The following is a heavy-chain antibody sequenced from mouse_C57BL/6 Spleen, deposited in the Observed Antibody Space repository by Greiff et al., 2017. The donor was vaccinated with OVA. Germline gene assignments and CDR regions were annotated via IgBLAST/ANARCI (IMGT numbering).Heavy chain of an antibody. V-gene: IGHV1-82*01. Sequence: VQLQQSGPELVKPGASVKISCKASGYAFSSSWMNWVKQRPGKGLEWIGRIYPGDGDTNYNGKFKGKATLTADKSSSTAYMQLSSLTSEDSAVYFCARHGPRSGMDYWGQGTSVTVSS. D-gene: IGHD1-3*01. CDR1: GYAFSSSW. CDR2: IYPGDGDT. J-gene: IGHJ4*01. CDR3: ARHGPRSGMDY.